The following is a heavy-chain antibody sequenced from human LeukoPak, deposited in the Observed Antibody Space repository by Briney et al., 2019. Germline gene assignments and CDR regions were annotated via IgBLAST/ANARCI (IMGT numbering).Heavy chain of an antibody. CDR1: GGSISSYY. CDR3: ERGVDFWSGITDYFDY. V-gene: IGHV4-4*07. Sequence: SETLSLTCTVSGGSISSYYWSWIRQPAGKGLEWIGRIYTSGSTNYNPSLKSRVTMSVDTSKNQFSLKLSSVTAADTAVYYCERGVDFWSGITDYFDYWGQGTLVTVSS. D-gene: IGHD3-3*01. J-gene: IGHJ4*02. CDR2: IYTSGST.